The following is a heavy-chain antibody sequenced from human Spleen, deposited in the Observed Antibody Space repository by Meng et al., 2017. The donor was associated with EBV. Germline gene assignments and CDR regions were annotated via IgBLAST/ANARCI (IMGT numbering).Heavy chain of an antibody. CDR2: INYLGGT. D-gene: IGHD5-18*01. V-gene: IGHV4-59*01. CDR1: GGSIRSYY. CDR3: ARATPGYSYGYTDS. Sequence: QLQLQESGPGLVKPSETLSLTCTVSGGSIRSYYWSWIRQPPGKGLEWIGYINYLGGTNYNPSLKSRVTISVATSKNQLSLTLTSVTGADTAVYYCARATPGYSYGYTDSWGQGILVTVSS. J-gene: IGHJ4*02.